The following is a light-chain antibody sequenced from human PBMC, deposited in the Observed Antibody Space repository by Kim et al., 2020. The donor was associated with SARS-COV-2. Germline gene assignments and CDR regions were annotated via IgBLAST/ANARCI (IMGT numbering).Light chain of an antibody. CDR3: QQRVSWPRA. Sequence: VSPGERATHSCRASQSVSSHLAWYQQKPGQAPRLLIYDASKRVTGIPARFSGSGSGTDFTLTISSLEPEDFAVYYCQQRVSWPRAFGGGTKVDIK. V-gene: IGKV3-11*01. CDR1: QSVSSH. J-gene: IGKJ4*01. CDR2: DAS.